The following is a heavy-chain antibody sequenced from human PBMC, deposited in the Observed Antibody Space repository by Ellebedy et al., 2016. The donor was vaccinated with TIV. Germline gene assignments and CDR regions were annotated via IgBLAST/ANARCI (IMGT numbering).Heavy chain of an antibody. CDR3: ARGVGQYCSGGSCNRHYYYYGMDV. CDR2: IHYSGSI. CDR1: GGSIDSNY. V-gene: IGHV4-59*01. J-gene: IGHJ6*02. D-gene: IGHD2-15*01. Sequence: MPSETLSLTCTVSGGSIDSNYWSRIRQPPGKGLEWIGYIHYSGSISYNPSLRSRVTISLERPKNRFSLRLTSVTAADTAVYYYARGVGQYCSGGSCNRHYYYYGMDVWGHGTTVTVS.